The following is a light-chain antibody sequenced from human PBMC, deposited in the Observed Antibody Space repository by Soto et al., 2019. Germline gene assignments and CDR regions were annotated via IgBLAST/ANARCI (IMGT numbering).Light chain of an antibody. CDR1: QSVSTN. CDR3: QQYNNWPPLT. J-gene: IGKJ3*01. V-gene: IGKV3-15*01. Sequence: EIVMTQSPVTLSVSPGERATLSCMASQSVSTNLAWYQQKPGQAPRLLIYGASTRDTGIPARFSGRGSGTEFTLTISSLQSEDFAVYYCQQYNNWPPLTFGPGTKLHIK. CDR2: GAS.